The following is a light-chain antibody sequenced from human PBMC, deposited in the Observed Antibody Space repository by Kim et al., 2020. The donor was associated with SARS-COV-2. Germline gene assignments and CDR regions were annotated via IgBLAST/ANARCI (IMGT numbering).Light chain of an antibody. CDR3: QQYNNWPPRYT. J-gene: IGKJ2*01. V-gene: IGKV3-15*01. CDR1: QSISNN. Sequence: EIVMTQSPATLSVSPGESATLSCRASQSISNNLIWYQQKPGQAPRLLIYGASTRATGIPARFSGGGSGTEFTLTISSLQSEDFAFYYCQQYNNWPPRYTFGQGTKLEI. CDR2: GAS.